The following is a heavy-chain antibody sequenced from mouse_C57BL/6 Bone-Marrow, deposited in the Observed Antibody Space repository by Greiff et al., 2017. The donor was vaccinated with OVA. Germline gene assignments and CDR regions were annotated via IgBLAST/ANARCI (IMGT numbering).Heavy chain of an antibody. CDR2: IDPSDSYT. J-gene: IGHJ4*01. Sequence: QVQLQQPGAELVKPGASVKLSCKASGYTFTSYWMQWVKPRPGQGLEWIGEIDPSDSYTNYNQKFKGKATLTVDTSSSTAYMQLSSLTSEDSAVYYCARKVDYWGQGTSVTVSS. CDR3: ARKVDY. V-gene: IGHV1-50*01. CDR1: GYTFTSYW.